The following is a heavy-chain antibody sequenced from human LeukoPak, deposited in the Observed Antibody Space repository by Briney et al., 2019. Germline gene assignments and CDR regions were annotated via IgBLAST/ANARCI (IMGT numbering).Heavy chain of an antibody. CDR2: IKHDASEK. J-gene: IGHJ4*02. V-gene: IGHV3-7*01. CDR3: ARGYYDSNAQLFDY. Sequence: GGSLRLSCAASGFTFSSYWMSWVRQAPGKGLEWVANIKHDASEKYFMESLKGRFTISRDNAKKSLYLQMNSLRAEDTAVYYCARGYYDSNAQLFDYWGQGTLVTVSS. CDR1: GFTFSSYW. D-gene: IGHD3-22*01.